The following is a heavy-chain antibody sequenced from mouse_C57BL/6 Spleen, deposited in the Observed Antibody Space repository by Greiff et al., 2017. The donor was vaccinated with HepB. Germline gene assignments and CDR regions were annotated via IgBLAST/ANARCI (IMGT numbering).Heavy chain of an antibody. J-gene: IGHJ4*01. CDR3: ARDGYYYGSSYDYAMDY. Sequence: EVNLVESEGGLVQPGSSMKLSCTASGFTFSDYYMAWVRQVPEKGLEWVANINYDGSSTYYLDSLKSRFIISRDNAKNILYLQMSSLKSEDTATYYCARDGYYYGSSYDYAMDYWGQGTSVTVSS. CDR1: GFTFSDYY. D-gene: IGHD1-1*01. V-gene: IGHV5-16*01. CDR2: INYDGSST.